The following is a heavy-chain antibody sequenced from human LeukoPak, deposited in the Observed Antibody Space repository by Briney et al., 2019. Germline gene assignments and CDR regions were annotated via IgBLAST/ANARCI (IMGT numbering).Heavy chain of an antibody. Sequence: GASVKVSCKASGGTFSSYAISWVRQAAGQGLEWMGGIIPIFGTANYAQKFQGRVTTTADESTSTAYMELSSLRSEDTAVYYCAADYDILTGYYNGYFDYWGQGTLVTVSS. CDR1: GGTFSSYA. J-gene: IGHJ4*02. D-gene: IGHD3-9*01. V-gene: IGHV1-69*13. CDR2: IIPIFGTA. CDR3: AADYDILTGYYNGYFDY.